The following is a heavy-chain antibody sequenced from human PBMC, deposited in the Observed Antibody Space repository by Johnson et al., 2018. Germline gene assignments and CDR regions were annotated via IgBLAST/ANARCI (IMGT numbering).Heavy chain of an antibody. Sequence: QVQLQESGPGLVKPSETLSLTCTVSGASISSSSYYWGWIRQPPGKGLEWIGNIFYSGRTYYNPSLKRRVTISVDSSKNEFSLRLSSVTAADTAVYYCAKVVGTWNYYMDVGGKGTTVTVS. CDR2: IFYSGRT. V-gene: IGHV4-39*07. J-gene: IGHJ6*03. CDR1: GASISSSSYY. D-gene: IGHD2-15*01. CDR3: AKVVGTWNYYMDV.